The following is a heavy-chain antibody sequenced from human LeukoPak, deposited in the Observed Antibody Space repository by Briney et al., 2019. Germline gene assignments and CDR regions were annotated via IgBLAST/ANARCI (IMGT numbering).Heavy chain of an antibody. CDR3: ARVPGYYGSGSYYFDY. J-gene: IGHJ4*02. D-gene: IGHD3-10*01. CDR1: GGSISSGGYS. CDR2: IHHSGST. V-gene: IGHV4-30-2*01. Sequence: PSQTLSLTCAVSGGSISSGGYSWSWIRQPPGKGLEWIGYIHHSGSTYYNPSLKSRVTISVDRSKNQFSLKLSSVTAADTAVYYCARVPGYYGSGSYYFDYWGQGTLVTVSS.